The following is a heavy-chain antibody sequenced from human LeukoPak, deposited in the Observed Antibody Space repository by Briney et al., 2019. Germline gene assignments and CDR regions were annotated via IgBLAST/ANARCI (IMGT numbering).Heavy chain of an antibody. D-gene: IGHD3-22*01. CDR3: ARDRVYYYDSSGYYPIDY. Sequence: ASVKVSCKASDYTFTSYGISWVRQAPGQGLEWMGWISAYNGNTNYAQKLQGRVTMTTDTSTSTAYMELRSLRSDDTAVYYCARDRVYYYDSSGYYPIDYWGQGTLVTVSS. V-gene: IGHV1-18*01. CDR1: DYTFTSYG. J-gene: IGHJ4*02. CDR2: ISAYNGNT.